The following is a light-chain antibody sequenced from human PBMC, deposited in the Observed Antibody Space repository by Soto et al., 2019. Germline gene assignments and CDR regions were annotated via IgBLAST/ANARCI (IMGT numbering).Light chain of an antibody. CDR2: AAF. Sequence: IQMTQSPSSLSASVGDTVTITCRASQSISIYLNWYQQKPGKAPSLLIYAAFSLQNGVPSRFSGSGSGTDFTLTISSLQREDFATYYCQQSYRTPLTFGGGTKVEIK. CDR1: QSISIY. J-gene: IGKJ4*01. CDR3: QQSYRTPLT. V-gene: IGKV1-39*01.